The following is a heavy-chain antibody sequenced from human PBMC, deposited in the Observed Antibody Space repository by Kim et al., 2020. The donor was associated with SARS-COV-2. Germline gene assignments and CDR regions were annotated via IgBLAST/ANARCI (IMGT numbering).Heavy chain of an antibody. Sequence: YDGSKKYYADSVKGRFTISRDNSKNTLYLQMNSLRAEDTAVYYCARALSDYWGQGTLVTVSS. J-gene: IGHJ4*02. CDR3: ARALSDY. V-gene: IGHV3-30-3*01. CDR2: YDGSKK. D-gene: IGHD3-10*01.